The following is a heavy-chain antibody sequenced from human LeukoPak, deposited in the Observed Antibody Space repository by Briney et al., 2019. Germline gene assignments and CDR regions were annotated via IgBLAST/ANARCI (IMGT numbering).Heavy chain of an antibody. CDR3: ARAPYYDSSGYYS. CDR1: GFTFSDHY. CDR2: TRNKANSYTT. V-gene: IGHV3-72*01. Sequence: GGSLRLSCAASGFTFSDHYMDWVRQAPGKGLEWVGRTRNKANSYTTEYAASVKGRFTISRDDSKNSLYLQMNSLKTEDTAVYYCARAPYYDSSGYYSWGQGTLVTVSS. J-gene: IGHJ4*02. D-gene: IGHD3-22*01.